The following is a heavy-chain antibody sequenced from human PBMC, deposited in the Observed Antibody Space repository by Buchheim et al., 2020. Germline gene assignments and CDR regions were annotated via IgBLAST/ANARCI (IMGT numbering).Heavy chain of an antibody. J-gene: IGHJ4*01. CDR2: SNSDGSST. D-gene: IGHD1-26*01. V-gene: IGHV3-74*01. CDR1: AFTFSNXW. CDR3: ARDGGRYHFDY. Sequence: EVQLVESGGGLVQPGGSLRLSCAASAFTFSNXWMHWFRQVPGKGLVRVSRSNSDGSSTSYADSVKGRFXISRDNATDTVYLQMNSLRGDDTAVYYCARDGGRYHFDYWGQGTL.